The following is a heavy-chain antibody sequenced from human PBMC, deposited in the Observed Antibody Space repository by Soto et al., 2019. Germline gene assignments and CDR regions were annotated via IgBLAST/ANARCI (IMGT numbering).Heavy chain of an antibody. D-gene: IGHD3-3*01. J-gene: IGHJ6*02. CDR1: GGSFSGYY. V-gene: IGHV4-34*01. CDR3: ARENPRRSTIFGVGYYGMDV. CDR2: INHSGST. Sequence: SENLSLSCAVYGGSFSGYYWSWSRQLPVKGLEWIGEINHSGSTNCNPTLKSRVTVSVDTSKNQFSLKLSSVTATDTAVYYCARENPRRSTIFGVGYYGMDVWGQATTVTVSS.